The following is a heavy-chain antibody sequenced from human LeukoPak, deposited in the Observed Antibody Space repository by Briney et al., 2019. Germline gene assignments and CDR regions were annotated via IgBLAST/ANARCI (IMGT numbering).Heavy chain of an antibody. D-gene: IGHD6-19*01. J-gene: IGHJ4*02. CDR1: GFTFSSYG. Sequence: GGSLRLSCAASGFTFSSYGMHWVRQAPGKGLEWVAFIWYDGSNKYYADSVKGRFTISRGNSKNTLHLQMNSLRGEDTAVYYCAKDGVGTSGWRIWGQGTLVTVSS. V-gene: IGHV3-30*02. CDR3: AKDGVGTSGWRI. CDR2: IWYDGSNK.